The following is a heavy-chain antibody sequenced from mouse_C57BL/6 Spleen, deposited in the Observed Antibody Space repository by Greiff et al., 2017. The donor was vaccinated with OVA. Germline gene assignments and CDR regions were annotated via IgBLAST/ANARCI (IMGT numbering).Heavy chain of an antibody. CDR3: ASHWCFDV. CDR2: ISDGGSYT. CDR1: GFTFSSYA. J-gene: IGHJ1*03. V-gene: IGHV5-4*03. Sequence: EVMLVESGGGLVKPGGSLKLSCAASGFTFSSYAMSWVRQTPEKRLEWVATISDGGSYTYYPDNVKGRFTISRDNAKNNLYLQMSHLKSEDTAMYYCASHWCFDVWGTGTTVTVSS.